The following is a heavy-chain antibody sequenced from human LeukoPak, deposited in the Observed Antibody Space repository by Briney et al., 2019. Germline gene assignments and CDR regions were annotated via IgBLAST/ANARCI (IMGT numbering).Heavy chain of an antibody. V-gene: IGHV4-59*01. Sequence: SETLSLTCTVSGGSISSYYWSWIRQPPGKGLEWIGYIYSSGSTNYNPSLKSRVTISVDTSKNQFSLKLSSVTAADTAVYYCARLYSGYELFVYWGQGTLVTVSS. CDR2: IYSSGST. CDR3: ARLYSGYELFVY. D-gene: IGHD5-12*01. J-gene: IGHJ4*02. CDR1: GGSISSYY.